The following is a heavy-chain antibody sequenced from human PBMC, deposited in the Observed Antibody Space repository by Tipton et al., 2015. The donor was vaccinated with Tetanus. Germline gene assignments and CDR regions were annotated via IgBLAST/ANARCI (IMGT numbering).Heavy chain of an antibody. CDR2: LNPKSGSA. J-gene: IGHJ6*02. Sequence: QLVQSGAEVKKPGASVKVSCRASGYTFTSYGLNWVRQAAGRGFEWVGWLNPKSGSAVYGQKFQGRVTMTTNTSITTAYMELRSLRYEDTAVYYCASGSSIRHGLDVWGHGPTVIVSS. CDR3: ASGSSIRHGLDV. V-gene: IGHV1-8*01. CDR1: GYTFTSYG. D-gene: IGHD2-2*01.